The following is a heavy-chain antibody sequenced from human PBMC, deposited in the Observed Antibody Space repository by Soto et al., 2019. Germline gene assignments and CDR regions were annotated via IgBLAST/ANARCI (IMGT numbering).Heavy chain of an antibody. CDR3: AGSSGWYVY. CDR1: GFTFSSYG. J-gene: IGHJ4*02. D-gene: IGHD6-19*01. V-gene: IGHV3-30*03. Sequence: QVQLVESGGGVVQPGRSPRLSCAASGFTFSSYGMHWVRQAPGKGLEWVAVISYDGSNKYYADSVKGRFTISRDNSKNTMYLQMNSLIAEDTAMYYCAGSSGWYVYWGQGTLVTVSS. CDR2: ISYDGSNK.